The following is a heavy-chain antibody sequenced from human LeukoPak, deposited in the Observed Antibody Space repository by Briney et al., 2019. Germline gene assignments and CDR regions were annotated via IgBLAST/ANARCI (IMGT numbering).Heavy chain of an antibody. D-gene: IGHD3-22*01. CDR3: AFDSSGVKAPYYYYGMDV. CDR1: GGTFSSYA. V-gene: IGHV1-69*13. Sequence: SVKVSCKASGGTFSSYAISWVRQAPGQGLEWMGGIIPIFGTANYAQKFQGRVTITADESTSTAYMELSSLRSEDTAVYYCAFDSSGVKAPYYYYGMDVWGQGTTVTVSS. J-gene: IGHJ6*02. CDR2: IIPIFGTA.